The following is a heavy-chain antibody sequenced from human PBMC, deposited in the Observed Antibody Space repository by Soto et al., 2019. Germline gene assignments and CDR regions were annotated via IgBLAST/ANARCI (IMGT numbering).Heavy chain of an antibody. CDR2: ISSSSSYI. V-gene: IGHV3-21*01. CDR3: ARDLRGETYYDFWSGYYLGWFDP. CDR1: GFTFSSDS. Sequence: GGSLGLSFAASGFTFSSDSMNWVRQAPGKGLEWVSSISSSSSYIYYADSVKGRFTISRDNAKNSLYLQMNSLRAEDTAVYYCARDLRGETYYDFWSGYYLGWFDPWGQGTLVTVSS. J-gene: IGHJ5*02. D-gene: IGHD3-3*01.